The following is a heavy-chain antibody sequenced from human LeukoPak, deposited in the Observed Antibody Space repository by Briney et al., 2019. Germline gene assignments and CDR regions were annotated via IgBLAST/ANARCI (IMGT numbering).Heavy chain of an antibody. D-gene: IGHD3-16*01. CDR3: ASWGAGGNS. Sequence: GGSLRLSCEASGFTLSTYWMNWVRQVPGKGLEWVANISPDGSAKRYVDSVKGRFTIARDNADNSLSLQMNSLRAEDTAVYYCASWGAGGNSWGQGTLVTVSS. J-gene: IGHJ4*02. CDR1: GFTLSTYW. V-gene: IGHV3-7*01. CDR2: ISPDGSAK.